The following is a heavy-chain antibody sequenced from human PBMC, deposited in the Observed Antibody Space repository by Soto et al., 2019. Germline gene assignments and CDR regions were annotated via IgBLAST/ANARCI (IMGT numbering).Heavy chain of an antibody. CDR1: GYIFTDYS. V-gene: IGHV1-46*03. CDR2: IIPGSPNP. Sequence: QVQLVQSGAEVKKPGASVKVSCKASGYIFTDYSINWVRQAPGQGLEWMGIIIPGSPNPKYEQKSQGSVTMTRDTSTSTVNMELSSLLSDDTAVYFCAKALGPMGATTPGFDVWGQATMVTVSS. CDR3: AKALGPMGATTPGFDV. J-gene: IGHJ3*01. D-gene: IGHD1-26*01.